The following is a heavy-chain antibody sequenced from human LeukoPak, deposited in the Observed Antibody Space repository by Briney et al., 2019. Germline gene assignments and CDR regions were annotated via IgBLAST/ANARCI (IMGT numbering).Heavy chain of an antibody. CDR3: ARDTLRVSYGSGSYYRY. Sequence: SETLSLTCTVSGGSISSTYSWSWIRQPPGKGLEWIAYMYHSGSTNYNPSLKSRVTISLDTSKNQFSLKLTSVTAADTAVYYCARDTLRVSYGSGSYYRYWGQGTLVTVSS. CDR2: MYHSGST. V-gene: IGHV4-59*12. D-gene: IGHD3-10*01. J-gene: IGHJ4*02. CDR1: GGSISSTYS.